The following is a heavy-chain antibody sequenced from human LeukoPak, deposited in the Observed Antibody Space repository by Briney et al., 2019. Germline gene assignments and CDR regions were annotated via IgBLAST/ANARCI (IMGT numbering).Heavy chain of an antibody. J-gene: IGHJ4*02. CDR1: GGSISSGGYY. V-gene: IGHV4-31*03. CDR3: ARLRYSSSGFDY. Sequence: SETLSLTCTVSGGSISSGGYYWSWIRQHPGKGLEWIGYIYYSGSTYYNPSLKSRVTISVDTSKNQFSLKLSSVTAADTAVYYCARLRYSSSGFDYWGQGTLVTVSS. CDR2: IYYSGST. D-gene: IGHD6-13*01.